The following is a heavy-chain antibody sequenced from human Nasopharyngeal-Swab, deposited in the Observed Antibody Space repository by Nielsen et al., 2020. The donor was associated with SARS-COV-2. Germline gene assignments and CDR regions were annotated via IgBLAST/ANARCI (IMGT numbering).Heavy chain of an antibody. CDR1: GFTFSSYA. CDR2: ISGSGGST. J-gene: IGHJ4*02. CDR3: AKDRGYCSGGSCYKFDY. V-gene: IGHV3-23*01. D-gene: IGHD2-15*01. Sequence: GESLKISYAASGFTFSSYAMSWVRQAPGKGLEWVSAISGSGGSTYYADSVKGRFTISRDNSKNTLYLQMNSLRAEDTAVYYCAKDRGYCSGGSCYKFDYWGQGTLVTVSS.